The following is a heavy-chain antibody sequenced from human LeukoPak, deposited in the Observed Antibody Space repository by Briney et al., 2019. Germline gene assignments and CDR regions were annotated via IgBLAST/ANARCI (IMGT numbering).Heavy chain of an antibody. CDR3: ARAYCGGDCYSDAFDI. CDR2: INPSGGST. Sequence: ASVKVSCKASGYTFTGYYMHWVRQAPGQGLEWMGIINPSGGSTSYAQKFQGRVTMTRDMSTSTVYMELSSLRSEDTAVYYCARAYCGGDCYSDAFDIWGQGTMVTVSS. V-gene: IGHV1-46*01. J-gene: IGHJ3*02. CDR1: GYTFTGYY. D-gene: IGHD2-21*02.